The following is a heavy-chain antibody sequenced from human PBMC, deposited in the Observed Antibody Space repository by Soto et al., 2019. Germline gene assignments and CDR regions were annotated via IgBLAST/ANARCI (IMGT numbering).Heavy chain of an antibody. CDR1: GLTVSSNY. CDR3: ARMGDSSGYSGGFDP. Sequence: GGSLRLSCAASGLTVSSNYMSWVRQAPGKGLEWVSVIYSGGSTYYADSVKGRFTISRDNSKNTLYLQMNSLRAEDTAVYYCARMGDSSGYSGGFDPWGQGTLVTSPQ. J-gene: IGHJ5*02. CDR2: IYSGGST. V-gene: IGHV3-66*01. D-gene: IGHD3-22*01.